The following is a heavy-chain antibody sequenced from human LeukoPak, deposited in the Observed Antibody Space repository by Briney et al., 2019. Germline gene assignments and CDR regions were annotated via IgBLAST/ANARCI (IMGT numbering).Heavy chain of an antibody. D-gene: IGHD2-8*02. CDR3: AKDEFVASDFTGAFDI. CDR2: ISWNSGSI. J-gene: IGHJ3*02. CDR1: GFTFDDYA. V-gene: IGHV3-9*03. Sequence: GGSLRLSCAASGFTFDDYAMHWVRQAPGKGLEWGSGISWNSGSIGYEDSVKGRFTICRDNAKKSLYLQMNSLRAEDMALYYCAKDEFVASDFTGAFDIWGQGTMVTVSS.